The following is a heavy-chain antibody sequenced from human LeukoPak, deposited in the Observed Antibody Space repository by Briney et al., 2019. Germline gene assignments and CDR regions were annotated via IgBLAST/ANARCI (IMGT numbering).Heavy chain of an antibody. D-gene: IGHD3-16*01. CDR1: GGTFSSYA. CDR2: IIPTFGTA. CDR3: ARAGRAFGGVIYGMDV. Sequence: ASVKVSCTASGGTFSSYAIGWVRQAPGQGLEWMGGIIPTFGTANYAQKFQGRVTITADESTSTAYMELSSLRSEDTAVYYCARAGRAFGGVIYGMDVWGKGTTVTVSS. V-gene: IGHV1-69*13. J-gene: IGHJ6*04.